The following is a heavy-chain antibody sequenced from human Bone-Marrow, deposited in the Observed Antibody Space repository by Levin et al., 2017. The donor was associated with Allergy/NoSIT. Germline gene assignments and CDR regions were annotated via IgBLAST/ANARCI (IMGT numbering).Heavy chain of an antibody. CDR2: FIPAFGTA. J-gene: IGHJ6*03. CDR3: ARDDLYGDYGYYIDV. V-gene: IGHV1-69*01. CDR1: GGTFSSYT. D-gene: IGHD4-17*01. Sequence: SGESLKISCKASGGTFSSYTISWVRQAPGQGLEWMGGFIPAFGTASYAQKFQGRVTITADESTSTAYMELSSLRSEDTAVYYCARDDLYGDYGYYIDVWGKGTTVTVSS.